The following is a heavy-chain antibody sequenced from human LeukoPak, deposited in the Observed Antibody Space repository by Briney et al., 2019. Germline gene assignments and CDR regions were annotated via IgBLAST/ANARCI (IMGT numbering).Heavy chain of an antibody. CDR3: ARTGIGMPGFNY. CDR2: INPNSGGT. CDR1: GYTFTGYY. J-gene: IGHJ4*02. D-gene: IGHD6-19*01. V-gene: IGHV1-2*02. Sequence: ASVKVSCRASGYTFTGYYIHWVRQAPGQGLEWMGWINPNSGGTNYAQNFQGRVTMTRDTSISTAYMELNGLRSDDTAPYYCARTGIGMPGFNYWGQGTLVTVSS.